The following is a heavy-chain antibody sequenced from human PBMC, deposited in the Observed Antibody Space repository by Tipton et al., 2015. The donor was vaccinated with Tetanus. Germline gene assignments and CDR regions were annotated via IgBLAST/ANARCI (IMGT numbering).Heavy chain of an antibody. CDR3: VTCRQRWLQPPFEF. Sequence: SLRLSCVASGLMFNSYSMNWVRQAPGKRPEWIAFITSSSGTVYYADSVKGRFSISRDNGQNSVFLQMTGLRDDDTAVYYRVTCRQRWLQPPFEFWGQGTLVAVSS. J-gene: IGHJ4*02. D-gene: IGHD5-24*01. V-gene: IGHV3-48*02. CDR2: ITSSSGTV. CDR1: GLMFNSYS.